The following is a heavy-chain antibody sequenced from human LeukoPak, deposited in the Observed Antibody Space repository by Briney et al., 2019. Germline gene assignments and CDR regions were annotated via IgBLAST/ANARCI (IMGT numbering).Heavy chain of an antibody. D-gene: IGHD2-2*01. J-gene: IGHJ6*04. CDR2: ISSSSSTI. V-gene: IGHV3-48*01. CDR3: ARDTGYCSSTSCYGVLMDV. Sequence: PGGSLRLSCAASGFTLSSYSMNWVRQAPGKGLEWVSYISSSSSTIYYADSVKGRFTISRDNAKNSLYLQMNSLRAEDTAVYYCARDTGYCSSTSCYGVLMDVWGKGTTVTVSS. CDR1: GFTLSSYS.